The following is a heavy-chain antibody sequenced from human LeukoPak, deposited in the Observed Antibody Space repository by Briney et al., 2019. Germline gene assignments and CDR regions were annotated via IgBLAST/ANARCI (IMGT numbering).Heavy chain of an antibody. D-gene: IGHD6-19*01. V-gene: IGHV3-9*01. J-gene: IGHJ4*02. Sequence: GGSLRLSCAASGFTFDEYAMHLVRQAPGKGLELVSGISWNSGTIGYADSVRGRFTISRDNAKNSLYLQMDNLRAEDTAFYYCSKGGFRAWYSDDWGQGTLVTVSS. CDR3: SKGGFRAWYSDD. CDR2: ISWNSGTI. CDR1: GFTFDEYA.